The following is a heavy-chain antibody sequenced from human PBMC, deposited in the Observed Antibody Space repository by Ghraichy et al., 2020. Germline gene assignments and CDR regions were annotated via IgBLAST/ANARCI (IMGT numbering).Heavy chain of an antibody. Sequence: GGSLRLSCAASGFTFSGSAMHWVRQASGKGLEWVGRIRSKANSYATAYAASVKGRFTISRDDSKNTAYLQMNSLKTEDTAVYYCTSAGTSFDYWGQGTLVTVSS. CDR1: GFTFSGSA. D-gene: IGHD1-1*01. CDR3: TSAGTSFDY. CDR2: IRSKANSYAT. J-gene: IGHJ4*02. V-gene: IGHV3-73*01.